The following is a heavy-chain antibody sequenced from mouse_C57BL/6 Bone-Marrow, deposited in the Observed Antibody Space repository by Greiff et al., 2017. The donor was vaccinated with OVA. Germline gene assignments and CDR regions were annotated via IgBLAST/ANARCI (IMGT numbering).Heavy chain of an antibody. J-gene: IGHJ3*01. CDR1: GYSITSGYY. CDR2: ISYDGSN. Sequence: EVKLVESGPGLVKPSQSLSLTCSVTGYSITSGYYWNWIRQFPGNKLEWMGYISYDGSNNYNPSLKNRISITRDTSKNQFFLKLNSVTTEDTATYYCAVYYGIPFAYWGQGTLVTVSA. D-gene: IGHD2-1*01. CDR3: AVYYGIPFAY. V-gene: IGHV3-6*01.